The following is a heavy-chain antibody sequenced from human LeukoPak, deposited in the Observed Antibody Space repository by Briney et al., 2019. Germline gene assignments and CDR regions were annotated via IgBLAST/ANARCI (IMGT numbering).Heavy chain of an antibody. CDR2: ISYDGSNK. D-gene: IGHD5-18*01. J-gene: IGHJ4*02. CDR1: GFTFSSYA. V-gene: IGHV3-30-3*01. CDR3: ARDHDAGYSYGYHFDY. Sequence: GGSLRLSCAASGFTFSSYAMHWFRQAPGKGLEWVAVISYDGSNKYYADSVKGRFTISRDNSKNTLYLQMNSLRAEDTAVYYCARDHDAGYSYGYHFDYWGQGTLVTVSS.